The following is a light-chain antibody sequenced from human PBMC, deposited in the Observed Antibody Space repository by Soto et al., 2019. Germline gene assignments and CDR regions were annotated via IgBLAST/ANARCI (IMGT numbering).Light chain of an antibody. CDR2: DVS. CDR3: QQYNNWPPFT. V-gene: IGKV3-15*01. J-gene: IGKJ3*01. CDR1: QSVGYR. Sequence: EIVMTQSPATLSVSPGERATLSCRASQSVGYRLAWYQQKPGQAPRLLIYDVSTRATGFPARFSGSGSGTEFTLTISSLQSEDFAVYYCQQYNNWPPFTFGPGTKVDIK.